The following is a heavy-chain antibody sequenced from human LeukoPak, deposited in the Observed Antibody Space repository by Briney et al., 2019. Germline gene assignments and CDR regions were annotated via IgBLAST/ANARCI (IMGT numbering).Heavy chain of an antibody. D-gene: IGHD2-2*02. CDR2: IYTSGST. CDR1: GGSISSGSYY. V-gene: IGHV4-61*02. Sequence: SETLSLTCTVSGGSISSGSYYWSWIRQPAGKGLEWIGRIYTSGSTNYNPSPKSRVTISVDTSKNQFSLKLSSVTAADTAVYYCARDPVGYCSSTSCYITDAFDIWGQGTMVTVSS. J-gene: IGHJ3*02. CDR3: ARDPVGYCSSTSCYITDAFDI.